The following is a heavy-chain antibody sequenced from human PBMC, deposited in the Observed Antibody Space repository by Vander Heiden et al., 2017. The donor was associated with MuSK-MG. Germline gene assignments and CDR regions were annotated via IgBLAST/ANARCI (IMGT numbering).Heavy chain of an antibody. D-gene: IGHD1-26*01. CDR2: ISSNGGST. V-gene: IGHV3-64*01. CDR1: GFSFSNYA. CDR3: AREEKSGNYYFDS. J-gene: IGHJ4*02. Sequence: EVQLVESGGVLVQPGGSLRLSCAASGFSFSNYAMHWVRQAPGKGLEYVSAISSNGGSTYYASSVKGRFTISRDNSKNTLYLQMGSLRAEDMAVYYCAREEKSGNYYFDSWGQGTLVTVSS.